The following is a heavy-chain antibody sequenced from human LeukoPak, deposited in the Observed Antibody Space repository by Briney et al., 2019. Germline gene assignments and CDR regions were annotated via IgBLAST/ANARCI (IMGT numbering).Heavy chain of an antibody. J-gene: IGHJ6*02. D-gene: IGHD2-2*01. CDR3: AKAALGYCSTTSCWRQGYYYYYGMDV. Sequence: GGSLRLSCAASGFTFSSYAMSWVRQAPAKGLEWVSAISGSGGSTYYADSVKGRFTISRDNSKNTLYLQMNSLRAEDTAVYYCAKAALGYCSTTSCWRQGYYYYYGMDVWGQGTTVTVSS. V-gene: IGHV3-23*01. CDR1: GFTFSSYA. CDR2: ISGSGGST.